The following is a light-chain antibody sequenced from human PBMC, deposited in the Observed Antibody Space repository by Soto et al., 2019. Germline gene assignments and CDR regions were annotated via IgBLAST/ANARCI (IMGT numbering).Light chain of an antibody. J-gene: IGKJ4*01. CDR3: QQRSNWPPGLT. V-gene: IGKV3-11*01. CDR2: DAS. CDR1: QSVSSY. Sequence: EIVLTQSPATLSLSPGERATLSCRASQSVSSYLAWYQQKPGQAPRLLIYDASNRATGIPARFIGSRSVTEFTLTISSLEPEDFAVYYCQQRSNWPPGLTFGGGTKVEIK.